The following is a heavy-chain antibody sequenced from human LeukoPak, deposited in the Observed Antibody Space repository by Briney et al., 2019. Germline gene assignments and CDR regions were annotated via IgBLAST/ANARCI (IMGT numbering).Heavy chain of an antibody. J-gene: IGHJ4*02. D-gene: IGHD3-16*01. V-gene: IGHV4-59*01. CDR3: ARGRIGGPKAPFDY. CDR2: IYESGST. Sequence: SETLSLTCTVSGGSLSNYYWSWIRQPPGKGLEWIGHIYESGSTTYNPSLKSRVTISVDTSKNQFSLRLSSVTAADTAMYYCARGRIGGPKAPFDYWGQGTLVTVSS. CDR1: GGSLSNYY.